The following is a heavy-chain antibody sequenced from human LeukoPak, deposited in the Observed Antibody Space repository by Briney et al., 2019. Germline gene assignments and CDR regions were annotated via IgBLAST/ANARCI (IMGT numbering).Heavy chain of an antibody. D-gene: IGHD2-15*01. CDR2: ITRSNYI. Sequence: GGSLRLSCAASGFTFSSYSMNWVRQAPGKGLEWVSSITRSNYIYYADSVKGRFTISRDNSKNTLYLQMNSLRAEDTAVYYCAKEGAYCSGGSCYWSTFDYWGQGTLVTVSS. CDR3: AKEGAYCSGGSCYWSTFDY. CDR1: GFTFSSYS. V-gene: IGHV3-21*04. J-gene: IGHJ4*02.